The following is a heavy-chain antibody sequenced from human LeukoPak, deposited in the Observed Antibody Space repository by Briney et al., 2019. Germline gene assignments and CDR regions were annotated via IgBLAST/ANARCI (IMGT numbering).Heavy chain of an antibody. V-gene: IGHV4-39*01. CDR1: GGSISSSSYY. Sequence: PSETLSLTCTVSGGSISSSSYYWGWIRQPPGQGLEWIGSIYYSGSTHYNPSLKSRVTISVDTSKNQFSLKLSSVTAADTAVYYCASEAVGLDYWGQGTLVTVSS. CDR2: IYYSGST. J-gene: IGHJ4*02. CDR3: ASEAVGLDY. D-gene: IGHD4-23*01.